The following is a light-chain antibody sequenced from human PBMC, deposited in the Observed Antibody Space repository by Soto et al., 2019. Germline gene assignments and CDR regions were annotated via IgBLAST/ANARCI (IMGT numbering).Light chain of an antibody. CDR1: QAIRTE. CDR2: DAS. V-gene: IGKV1-33*01. Sequence: IQMTQSPSSLSASVGDRVIITCRASQAIRTELGWYQQRPGKAPKLLIYDASNLETGVPSRFSGSGSGTDFTFTISSLQPEDIATYYCQQYDNLPLTFGPGTKVDIK. J-gene: IGKJ3*01. CDR3: QQYDNLPLT.